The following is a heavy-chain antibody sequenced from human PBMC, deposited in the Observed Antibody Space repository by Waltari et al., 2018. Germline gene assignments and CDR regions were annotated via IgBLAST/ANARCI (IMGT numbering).Heavy chain of an antibody. CDR3: ARYGSGSVY. D-gene: IGHD3-3*01. CDR1: GYSINSGYY. Sequence: QVQLQESGPGLVKPSETMSLTCAVSGYSINSGYYGGWIRQPPGKGLEWIGSVYHSGSTYYNPSLKSRVTISVDTSKNQFSLKLSSVTAADTAVYYCARYGSGSVYWGQGTLVTVSS. CDR2: VYHSGST. V-gene: IGHV4-38-2*01. J-gene: IGHJ4*02.